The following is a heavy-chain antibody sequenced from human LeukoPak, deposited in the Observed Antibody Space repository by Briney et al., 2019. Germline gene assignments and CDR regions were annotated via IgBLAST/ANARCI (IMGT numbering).Heavy chain of an antibody. CDR1: GGSFSGYY. D-gene: IGHD4-11*01. CDR2: IYYSGST. CDR3: ARGDYSNPYYFDY. Sequence: SETLSLTCAVYGGSFSGYYWSWIRQPPGKGLEWIGYIYYSGSTNYNPSLKSRVTISVDTSKNQISLKLSSVTAADTAVYYCARGDYSNPYYFDYWGQGTLVTVSS. V-gene: IGHV4-59*01. J-gene: IGHJ4*02.